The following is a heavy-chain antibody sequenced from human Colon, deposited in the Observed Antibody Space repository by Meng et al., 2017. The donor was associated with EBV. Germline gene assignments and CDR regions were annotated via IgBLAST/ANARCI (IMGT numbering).Heavy chain of an antibody. CDR2: IYHSGST. CDR1: GGSISSYNW. Sequence: QVQLQAPGPGVVKASDTLSLTCAVLGGSISSYNWWSWVRLAPGKGLEWIGEIYHSGSTNSKPSLRSRLTLSVDKSKNQISLKLTSVTAADTALYYCAKVQSSGRFSWFDPWGQGTLVTVSS. J-gene: IGHJ5*02. V-gene: IGHV4-4*02. CDR3: AKVQSSGRFSWFDP. D-gene: IGHD3-10*01.